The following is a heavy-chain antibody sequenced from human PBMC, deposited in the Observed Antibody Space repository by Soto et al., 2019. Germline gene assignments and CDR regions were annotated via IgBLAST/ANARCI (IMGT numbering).Heavy chain of an antibody. V-gene: IGHV3-30*18. Sequence: QVQLVESGGGVVQPGRSLRLSCAASGFTFSSSGMHWVRQAPGKGLEWVAVISHDGSDKYYTDSVKGRFTVSRDNSKTTLYLQMDNLRAEDTALYYCAKDRSSSWSFDYWGQGILVTVSS. CDR1: GFTFSSSG. J-gene: IGHJ4*02. CDR3: AKDRSSSWSFDY. D-gene: IGHD2-2*01. CDR2: ISHDGSDK.